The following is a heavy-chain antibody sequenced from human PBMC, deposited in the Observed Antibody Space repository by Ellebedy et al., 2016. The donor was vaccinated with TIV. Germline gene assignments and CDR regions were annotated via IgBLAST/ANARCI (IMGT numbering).Heavy chain of an antibody. CDR1: GIIFSSYW. Sequence: GESLKISCEASGIIFSSYWMHWVRQAPGKGLLWVSRINSDGSSTTYADSVKRRFTISRDNAKKTVYLQMNSRRLEDTAVYYCATERSGSYYNYWGQGTLVTVSS. CDR2: INSDGSST. J-gene: IGHJ4*02. CDR3: ATERSGSYYNY. V-gene: IGHV3-74*03. D-gene: IGHD1-26*01.